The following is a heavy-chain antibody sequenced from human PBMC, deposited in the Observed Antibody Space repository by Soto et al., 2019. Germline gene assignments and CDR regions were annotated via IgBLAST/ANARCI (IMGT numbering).Heavy chain of an antibody. V-gene: IGHV3-23*01. CDR3: AKVLDDFWSGYLTASFDY. J-gene: IGHJ4*02. CDR2: ISGSGGST. Sequence: GGSLRLSCAASGFTFSSYAMSWVRQAPGKGLEWVSAISGSGGSTYYADSVKGRFTISRDNSKNTLYLQMNSLRAEDTAVYYCAKVLDDFWSGYLTASFDYWGQGTLVTVSS. CDR1: GFTFSSYA. D-gene: IGHD3-3*01.